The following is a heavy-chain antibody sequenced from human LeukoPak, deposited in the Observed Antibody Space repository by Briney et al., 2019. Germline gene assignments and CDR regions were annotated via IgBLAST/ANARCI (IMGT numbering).Heavy chain of an antibody. CDR3: ARGGYCSGGSCATGQWFDP. J-gene: IGHJ5*02. CDR1: GGSISSGGYY. D-gene: IGHD2-15*01. V-gene: IGHV4-31*03. Sequence: SETLSLTCTVSGGSISSGGYYWSWIRQHPGKGLEWIGYIYYSGSTYYNPSLKSRVTISVDTSKNQFSLKLSSVTAADTAVYYCARGGYCSGGSCATGQWFDPWGQGTLATVSS. CDR2: IYYSGST.